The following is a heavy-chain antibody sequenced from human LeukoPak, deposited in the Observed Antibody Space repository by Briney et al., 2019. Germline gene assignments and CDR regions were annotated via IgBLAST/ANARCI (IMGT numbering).Heavy chain of an antibody. J-gene: IGHJ1*01. D-gene: IGHD3-10*01. Sequence: GGSLRLSCAASGFTVSSNYMSWVRQAPGKGLEWVSIIYSGGSTYYADSVKGRFTISRDSSKNTLYLQMNSLRAEDTAVYYCARDLYGSGSVLQHWGQGTLVTVSS. CDR3: ARDLYGSGSVLQH. CDR1: GFTVSSNY. CDR2: IYSGGST. V-gene: IGHV3-53*01.